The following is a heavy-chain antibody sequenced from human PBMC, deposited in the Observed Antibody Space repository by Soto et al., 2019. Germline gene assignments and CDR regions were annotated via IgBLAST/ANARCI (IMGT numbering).Heavy chain of an antibody. J-gene: IGHJ4*02. CDR3: AKGRILVVPAAIRPFDY. D-gene: IGHD2-2*02. CDR2: ISGSGGST. V-gene: IGHV3-23*01. CDR1: GFTFSSYA. Sequence: EVQLLESGGGLVQPGGSLRLSCAASGFTFSSYAMSWVRQAPGKGLEWVSAISGSGGSTYYADSVKGRFTISRDNSKNTLYLQMNSLRAEDTAVYYCAKGRILVVPAAIRPFDYWGQGTLVTVSS.